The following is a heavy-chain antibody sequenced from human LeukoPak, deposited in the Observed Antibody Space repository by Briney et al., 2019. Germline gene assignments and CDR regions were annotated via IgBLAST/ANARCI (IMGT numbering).Heavy chain of an antibody. CDR2: ISYDGSNK. J-gene: IGHJ4*02. CDR3: AKDGAWLRFDD. D-gene: IGHD5-12*01. V-gene: IGHV3-30*18. Sequence: PGGSLRLSCAASGFTFSSYGMHWVRQAPGKVLEWVAVISYDGSNKYYADSVKGRFTISRDNSKNTLYLQMKNLRAEDTAVYYCAKDGAWLRFDDWGQGILVTVSS. CDR1: GFTFSSYG.